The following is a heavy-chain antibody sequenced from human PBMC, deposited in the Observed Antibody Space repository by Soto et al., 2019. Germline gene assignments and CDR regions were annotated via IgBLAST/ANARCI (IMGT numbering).Heavy chain of an antibody. CDR2: ITGGSGFT. D-gene: IGHD6-13*01. Sequence: PGGSLRLSCAASGFTLSTFAMNWVRQAPGRGLEWVSGITGGSGFTFYADSVKGRFTISRDDSENTLCLQMSSLRAEDTAKYYCAKSGPGNYFDFWGQGTLVTVSS. CDR1: GFTLSTFA. CDR3: AKSGPGNYFDF. V-gene: IGHV3-23*01. J-gene: IGHJ4*02.